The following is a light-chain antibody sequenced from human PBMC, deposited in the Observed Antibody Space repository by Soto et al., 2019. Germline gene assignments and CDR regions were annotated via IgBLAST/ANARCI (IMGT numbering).Light chain of an antibody. CDR2: GAS. J-gene: IGKJ4*01. Sequence: EIVLTQSPGTLSLSPGERATLSCRASQSVSSSYLAWYQQKPGQAPRLLIYGASSRATGIPDRFSGSGSGTDFPLTISRLEPEDFAVYYCQQYGSSPLTFGGGTKLEIK. V-gene: IGKV3-20*01. CDR3: QQYGSSPLT. CDR1: QSVSSSY.